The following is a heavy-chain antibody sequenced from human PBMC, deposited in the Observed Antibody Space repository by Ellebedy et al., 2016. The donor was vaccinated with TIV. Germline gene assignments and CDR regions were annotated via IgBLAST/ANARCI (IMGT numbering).Heavy chain of an antibody. V-gene: IGHV4-39*01. Sequence: SETLSLXCTVSGGSISSSSYYWGWMRQPPGKGLEWIGSIYYSGSTYYNPSLKSRVTISVDTSKNQFSLKLSSVTAADTAVYYCARHLYDILTGYEYYFDYWGQGTLVTVSS. D-gene: IGHD3-9*01. CDR1: GGSISSSSYY. CDR3: ARHLYDILTGYEYYFDY. J-gene: IGHJ4*02. CDR2: IYYSGST.